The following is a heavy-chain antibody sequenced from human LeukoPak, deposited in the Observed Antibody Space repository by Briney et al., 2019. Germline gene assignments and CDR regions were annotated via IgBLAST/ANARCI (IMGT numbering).Heavy chain of an antibody. CDR3: ARVDSSRWNQYYYYMDV. CDR1: GYTFTGYY. V-gene: IGHV1-2*04. D-gene: IGHD6-13*01. CDR2: INPNSGGT. J-gene: IGHJ6*03. Sequence: GASVKVSCKASGYTFTGYYMHWVRQAPGQGLEWMGWINPNSGGTNYAQKFQGWVTMTTDTSTSTAYMELRSLRSDDTAVYYCARVDSSRWNQYYYYMDVWGKGTTVTVSS.